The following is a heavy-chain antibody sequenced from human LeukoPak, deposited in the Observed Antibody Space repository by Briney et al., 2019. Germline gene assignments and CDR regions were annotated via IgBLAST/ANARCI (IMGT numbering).Heavy chain of an antibody. J-gene: IGHJ3*02. Sequence: RSQTLSLTCALSGDSVSANSATWNWIRQSPSRGLEWLGRTYYRSKWYRDYAVSVKSRITINPDSSKNHFSLQLNSVTPEDTALYYCARDSDAFDIWGQGTMVTVSS. CDR2: TYYRSKWYR. V-gene: IGHV6-1*01. CDR1: GDSVSANSAT. CDR3: ARDSDAFDI.